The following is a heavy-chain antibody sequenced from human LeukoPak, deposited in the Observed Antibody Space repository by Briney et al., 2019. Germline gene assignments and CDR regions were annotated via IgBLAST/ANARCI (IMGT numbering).Heavy chain of an antibody. CDR3: ARDNEWLEAFDL. J-gene: IGHJ3*01. CDR2: INAGNGNT. V-gene: IGHV1-3*01. CDR1: GYTFTSYA. D-gene: IGHD5-24*01. Sequence: ASVKVSCKASGYTFTSYAMQWVRQAPGQRLEWMGWINAGNGNTKYSQKFQGRVTITRDTSASTVYMELSSLRSEDTAVYYCARDNEWLEAFDLWGQGTMVTVSS.